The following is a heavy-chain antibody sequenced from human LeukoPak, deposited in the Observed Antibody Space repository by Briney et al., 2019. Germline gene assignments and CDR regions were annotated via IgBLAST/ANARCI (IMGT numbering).Heavy chain of an antibody. CDR2: IIPILGIA. CDR1: GGTFSSYA. J-gene: IGHJ4*02. Sequence: SVKVSCKASGGTFSSYAISWVRQAPGQGLEWMGRIIPILGIANYAQKFQGRVTITADKSTSTAYVELSSLRSEDTAVYYCARSRYYDSSSYYHYFDYWGQGTLVTVSS. V-gene: IGHV1-69*04. CDR3: ARSRYYDSSSYYHYFDY. D-gene: IGHD3-22*01.